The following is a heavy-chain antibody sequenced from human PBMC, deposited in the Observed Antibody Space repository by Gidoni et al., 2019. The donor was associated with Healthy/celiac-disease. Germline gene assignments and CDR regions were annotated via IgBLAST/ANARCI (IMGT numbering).Heavy chain of an antibody. D-gene: IGHD3-16*01. CDR2: INHSGST. CDR1: GGSFSGYY. CDR3: ARRAGGILDDAFDI. J-gene: IGHJ3*02. Sequence: QVQLQQWGAGLLKPSETLSLTCAVYGGSFSGYYWSWIRQPPGKGLEWIGEINHSGSTNYNPSLKSRVTISVDTSKNQFSLKLSSVTAADTAVYYCARRAGGILDDAFDIWGQGTMVTVSS. V-gene: IGHV4-34*01.